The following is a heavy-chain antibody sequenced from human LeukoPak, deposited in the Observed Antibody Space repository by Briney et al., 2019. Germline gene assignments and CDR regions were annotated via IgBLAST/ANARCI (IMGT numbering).Heavy chain of an antibody. V-gene: IGHV4-4*07. CDR1: GGSISSYY. CDR3: ARDRGRIQLWSNPLYYFDY. CDR2: IYTSGST. J-gene: IGHJ4*02. Sequence: SETLSLTCTVSGGSISSYYWSWIRQPAGKGLEWIGRIYTSGSTNYNPSLKSRVTMSVDTSKNQFSLKVSSVTAADTAVYYCARDRGRIQLWSNPLYYFDYWGQGTLVTVSS. D-gene: IGHD5-18*01.